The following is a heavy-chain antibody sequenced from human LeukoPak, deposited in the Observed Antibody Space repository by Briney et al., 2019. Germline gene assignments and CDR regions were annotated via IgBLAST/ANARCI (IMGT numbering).Heavy chain of an antibody. J-gene: IGHJ1*01. D-gene: IGHD6-13*01. Sequence: ASVKVSCKASGYTFTDSYIHWVRQAPGQGLEWMGWINPDSGGTNYAQKFQGRVTMTRDTSITIVYMELSSLRSDDTAVYYCARVKYRAAGDKQHWGRGTLVTVSS. CDR1: GYTFTDSY. V-gene: IGHV1-2*02. CDR2: INPDSGGT. CDR3: ARVKYRAAGDKQH.